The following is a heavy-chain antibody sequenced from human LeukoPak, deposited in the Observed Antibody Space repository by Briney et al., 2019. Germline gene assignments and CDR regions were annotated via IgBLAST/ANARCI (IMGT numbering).Heavy chain of an antibody. J-gene: IGHJ4*02. Sequence: KPGESPKISCKGSGYSFTGYWIAWVRQMPGKGLEWMGIIYPGDSDTRYSPSFQGQVTISADKSISTAYLQWSSLEASDTAMYYCARQGSTSSWYKFDYWGQGTLVTVSS. CDR3: ARQGSTSSWYKFDY. D-gene: IGHD6-13*01. V-gene: IGHV5-51*01. CDR1: GYSFTGYW. CDR2: IYPGDSDT.